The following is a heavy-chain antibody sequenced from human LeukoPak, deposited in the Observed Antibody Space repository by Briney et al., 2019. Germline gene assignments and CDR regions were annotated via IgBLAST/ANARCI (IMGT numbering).Heavy chain of an antibody. V-gene: IGHV4-39*02. Sequence: SETLSLTCTVSGGPIRSGSHYWAWIRQPPGKGLEWIGSIYYSGSTYYNPSLENRVTISIDTSKNHFSLKLSSLSAADTSVYYCAKRDDSGGNLVDLWGQGTLVSV. J-gene: IGHJ4*02. D-gene: IGHD3-22*01. CDR1: GGPIRSGSHY. CDR3: AKRDDSGGNLVDL. CDR2: IYYSGST.